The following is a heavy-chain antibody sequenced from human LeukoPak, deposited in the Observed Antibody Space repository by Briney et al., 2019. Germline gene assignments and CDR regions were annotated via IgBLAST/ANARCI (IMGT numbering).Heavy chain of an antibody. D-gene: IGHD1-26*01. Sequence: GGSLRLSCAASGFTFDDYAMHWVRQAPGKGLEWVSGISWNSGSIGYADSVKGRFTISRDNAKNSLYLQMNSLRAEDTALYYCAKALSGIVGAIDFDYWGQGTLVTVPS. CDR2: ISWNSGSI. V-gene: IGHV3-9*01. J-gene: IGHJ4*02. CDR3: AKALSGIVGAIDFDY. CDR1: GFTFDDYA.